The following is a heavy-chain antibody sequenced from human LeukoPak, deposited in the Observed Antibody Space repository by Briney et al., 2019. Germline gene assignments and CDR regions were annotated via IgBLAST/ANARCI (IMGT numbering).Heavy chain of an antibody. CDR1: GFVVSTNY. V-gene: IGHV3-66*01. CDR3: AMDSAWLPLKFDY. Sequence: LTGGSLRLSCAASGFVVSTNYMSWVRQAPGKGLEWVSVLYSGGSTYYTDSVKGRFTISRDKSNNTLYLQMNNLRAEDTAVYYCAMDSAWLPLKFDYWGPGTLVAVST. J-gene: IGHJ4*02. CDR2: LYSGGST. D-gene: IGHD5-24*01.